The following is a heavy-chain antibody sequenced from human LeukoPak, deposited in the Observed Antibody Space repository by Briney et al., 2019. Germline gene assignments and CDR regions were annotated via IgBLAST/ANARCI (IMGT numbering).Heavy chain of an antibody. CDR1: GYIFTAYY. Sequence: ASVKVSCKASGYIFTAYYMHWVRQAPGQGLEWMGWINPNSGGTNYAQKFQGRVTMTRDTSISAAHMELSSLRSDDTAVYYCARDYCANGVCHPRYYYYMDVWGKGTTVTVSS. J-gene: IGHJ6*03. V-gene: IGHV1-2*02. D-gene: IGHD2-8*01. CDR2: INPNSGGT. CDR3: ARDYCANGVCHPRYYYYMDV.